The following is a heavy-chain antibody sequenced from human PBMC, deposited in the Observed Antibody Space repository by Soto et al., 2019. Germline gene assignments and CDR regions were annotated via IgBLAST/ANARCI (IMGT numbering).Heavy chain of an antibody. CDR3: ARGAEKGVPDHLDS. CDR1: GFTVSTNY. V-gene: IGHV3-53*01. Sequence: EVQLVESGGGLIQPGGSLRLSCAVSGFTVSTNYMSWVRQAPGKGLEWVSVIYSGGSTHYADSVRGRFAISRDNSKNTLYLQMNSLRAEDTAVYYCARGAEKGVPDHLDSWGQGTLVTVSS. D-gene: IGHD3-16*01. CDR2: IYSGGST. J-gene: IGHJ4*02.